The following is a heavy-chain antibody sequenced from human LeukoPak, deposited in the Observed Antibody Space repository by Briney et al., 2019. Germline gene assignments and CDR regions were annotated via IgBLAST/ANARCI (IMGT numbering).Heavy chain of an antibody. CDR2: ISGGGGST. D-gene: IGHD6-19*01. J-gene: IGHJ4*02. Sequence: GGSLRLSCPASGFNFTSHAMGWVRQAPGKGLEWVAGISGGGGSTFYADSVKGRFTISRDSSKKTLYLQMNSLTAEDTAKYFCAKCGSRGTVACFDSWGRGTLVTVSS. CDR3: AKCGSRGTVACFDS. V-gene: IGHV3-23*01. CDR1: GFNFTSHA.